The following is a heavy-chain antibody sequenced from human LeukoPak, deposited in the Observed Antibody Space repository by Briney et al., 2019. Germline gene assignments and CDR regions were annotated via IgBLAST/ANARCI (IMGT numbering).Heavy chain of an antibody. D-gene: IGHD2-21*02. V-gene: IGHV4-59*01. CDR1: GGSISSYY. Sequence: SEALSLTCTVSGGSISSYYWSWIRQPPGKGLEWIAYIYYSGSTNYNPSLKSRVTISVDTSKNQFSLKLSSVTAADTAVYYCARDCGGDRYLDYWGQGTLVTVSS. CDR2: IYYSGST. CDR3: ARDCGGDRYLDY. J-gene: IGHJ4*02.